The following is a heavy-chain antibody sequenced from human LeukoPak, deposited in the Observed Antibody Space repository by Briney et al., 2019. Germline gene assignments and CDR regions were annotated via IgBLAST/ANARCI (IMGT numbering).Heavy chain of an antibody. CDR3: ARGCSAGTPHNWFDP. CDR1: GVSIRTYY. D-gene: IGHD6-13*01. CDR2: IYYSGST. Sequence: PSETLSLTCSVSGVSIRTYYWNWIRQPPGKGLEWIGYIYYSGSTNYNPSLKSRVTISVDTSKNQFSLKLSSVTAADTAVYYCARGCSAGTPHNWFDPWGQGTLVTVSS. J-gene: IGHJ5*02. V-gene: IGHV4-59*01.